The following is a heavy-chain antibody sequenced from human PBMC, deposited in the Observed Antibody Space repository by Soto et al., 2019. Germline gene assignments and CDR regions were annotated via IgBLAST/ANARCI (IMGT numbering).Heavy chain of an antibody. Sequence: PSETLSLTCAVYGGSFSGYYWSWGRQPPGKGLEGIGEINHSGSTNYNPSLKSRVTISVDTSKNQFSLKLSSVTAADTAVYYCARFPTVTTLNWFDPWGQGTLVTVSS. D-gene: IGHD4-4*01. CDR2: INHSGST. J-gene: IGHJ5*02. CDR3: ARFPTVTTLNWFDP. CDR1: GGSFSGYY. V-gene: IGHV4-34*01.